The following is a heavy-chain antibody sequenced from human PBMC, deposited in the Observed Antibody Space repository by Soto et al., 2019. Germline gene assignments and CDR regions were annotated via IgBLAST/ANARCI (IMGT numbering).Heavy chain of an antibody. D-gene: IGHD4-4*01. J-gene: IGHJ6*02. CDR3: ARYTSDDYIGYYYNGMAV. CDR1: GYAFASCG. V-gene: IGHV1-18*01. Sequence: GASVKVSCEASGYAFASCGLRWVRQATGQGREWMGWISAYNGNTNYAQKLQGRVTMPTDTSTSTAYMELRSLRSDDTSVYYCARYTSDDYIGYYYNGMAVRRQRTTVTV. CDR2: ISAYNGNT.